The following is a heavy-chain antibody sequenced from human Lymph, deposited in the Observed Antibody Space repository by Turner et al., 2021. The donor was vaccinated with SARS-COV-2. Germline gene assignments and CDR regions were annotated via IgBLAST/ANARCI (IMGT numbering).Heavy chain of an antibody. CDR1: GLNVSSNY. Sequence: EVQLVETGGGLIQPGGSLRLSCAASGLNVSSNYMSWVRQAPGKGLEWVSVIYSGGSTFYADSVRGRFTISRDNSKNTLYLQMNSLRAEDTAVYYCARDNPHDAFDIWGQGTMVTVSS. CDR2: IYSGGST. J-gene: IGHJ3*02. CDR3: ARDNPHDAFDI. V-gene: IGHV3-53*02.